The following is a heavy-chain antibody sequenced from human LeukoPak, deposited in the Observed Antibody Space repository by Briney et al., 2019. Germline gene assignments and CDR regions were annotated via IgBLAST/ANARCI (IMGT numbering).Heavy chain of an antibody. J-gene: IGHJ4*02. V-gene: IGHV3-7*04. D-gene: IGHD3-10*01. CDR1: GFNFNSYW. Sequence: GGSLRLSCAASGFNFNSYWMSWVRQAPGKGLECVANIKQDGSDIYFVDSVKGRFTISRDNAKNSLYLQTNSLRGEDTAVYYCGRARYGSGGYFFDFWGQGTLVTVSS. CDR2: IKQDGSDI. CDR3: GRARYGSGGYFFDF.